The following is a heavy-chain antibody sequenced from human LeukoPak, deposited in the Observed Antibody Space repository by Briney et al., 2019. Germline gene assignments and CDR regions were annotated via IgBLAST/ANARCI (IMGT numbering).Heavy chain of an antibody. J-gene: IGHJ6*02. D-gene: IGHD5-18*01. CDR2: IYSGGTT. V-gene: IGHV3-53*01. Sequence: GGSLRLSCAASGFTVSTNYMSWVRQAPGKGLEWVSVIYSGGTTNYADSAKGRFTISRDNSKNTVYLQMNSLRAEDAAVYYCARGGYAHYYGMDVWGQGTTVSVSS. CDR1: GFTVSTNY. CDR3: ARGGYAHYYGMDV.